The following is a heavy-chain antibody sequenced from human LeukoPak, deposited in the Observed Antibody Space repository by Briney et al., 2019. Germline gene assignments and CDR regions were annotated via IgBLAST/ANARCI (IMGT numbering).Heavy chain of an antibody. Sequence: PSETLSLTCAVYGGSFSGYYWSWIREPPGKGLEWIGEINHSGSTNYNPSLKSRVTISVGTSKNQFSLKLSSVTAADTAVYYCATHHYSLAGGYCGQGTLVTVSS. J-gene: IGHJ4*02. CDR2: INHSGST. CDR3: ATHHYSLAGGY. CDR1: GGSFSGYY. D-gene: IGHD2-15*01. V-gene: IGHV4-34*01.